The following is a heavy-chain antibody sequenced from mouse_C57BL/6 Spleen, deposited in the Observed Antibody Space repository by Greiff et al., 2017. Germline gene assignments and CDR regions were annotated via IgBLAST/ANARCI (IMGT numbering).Heavy chain of an antibody. J-gene: IGHJ3*01. Sequence: EVQVVESGGGLVKPGGSLKLSCAASGFTFSDYGMHWVRQAPEKGLEWVAYISSGSSTIYYADTVKGRFTISRDNAENTLFLQMTSLRSEDTAMCYCAKTDGYSFAYWGQGTLVTVSA. CDR2: ISSGSSTI. V-gene: IGHV5-17*01. CDR1: GFTFSDYG. CDR3: AKTDGYSFAY. D-gene: IGHD2-3*01.